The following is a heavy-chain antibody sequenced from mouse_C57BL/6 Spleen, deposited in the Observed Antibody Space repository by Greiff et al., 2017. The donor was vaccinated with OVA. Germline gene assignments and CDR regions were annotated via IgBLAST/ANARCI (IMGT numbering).Heavy chain of an antibody. V-gene: IGHV5-9-1*02. D-gene: IGHD1-1*02. Sequence: EVKLVESGEGLVKPGGSLKLSCAASGFTFSSYAMSWVRQTPEQRLEWVAYISSGGDYIYYADTVKGRFTISRDNARNTLYLQMSSLKSEDTARYYCTREGTMVVFDYWGQGTTLTVSS. CDR3: TREGTMVVFDY. CDR1: GFTFSSYA. J-gene: IGHJ2*01. CDR2: ISSGGDYI.